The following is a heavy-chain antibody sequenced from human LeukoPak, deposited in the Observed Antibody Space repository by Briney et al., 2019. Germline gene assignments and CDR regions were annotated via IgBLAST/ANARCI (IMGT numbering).Heavy chain of an antibody. J-gene: IGHJ3*02. V-gene: IGHV1-69*13. D-gene: IGHD1-26*01. CDR1: GGTFSSYA. Sequence: SVKVSCKASGGTFSSYAISWVRQAPGQGLEWMGGIIPIFGTANYAQKFQGRVTITADESTSTAYMELSSLRSEDTAVYYCARDDSIYSGSHNAFDIWGQGTMVTVSS. CDR2: IIPIFGTA. CDR3: ARDDSIYSGSHNAFDI.